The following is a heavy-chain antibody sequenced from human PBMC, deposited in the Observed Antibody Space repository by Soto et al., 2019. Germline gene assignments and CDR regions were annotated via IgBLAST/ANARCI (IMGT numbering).Heavy chain of an antibody. J-gene: IGHJ6*02. CDR3: ARDRIAARPQYYYYGMDV. V-gene: IGHV6-1*01. Sequence: SQTLSLTCAISGDSVSSNSAAWNWVRQSPWRGLDWLVRTYYRSKWYNDYAVSVKSRITINPDTSKNQFSLQLNSVTPEDTAVYYCARDRIAARPQYYYYGMDVWGQGTRSPSP. CDR1: GDSVSSNSAA. CDR2: TYYRSKWYN. D-gene: IGHD6-6*01.